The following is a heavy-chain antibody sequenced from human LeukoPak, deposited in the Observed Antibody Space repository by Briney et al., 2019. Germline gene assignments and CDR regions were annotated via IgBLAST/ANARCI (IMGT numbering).Heavy chain of an antibody. CDR1: GGSISSYY. V-gene: IGHV4-59*08. J-gene: IGHJ4*02. CDR3: ARLRIPYYYDSSGS. CDR2: IYYSGST. D-gene: IGHD3-22*01. Sequence: SETLSLTCTVSGGSISSYYWSWIRQPPGKGLEWIGYIYYSGSTNYNPSLKSRVTISVDTSKNQFSLKLSSVTAADTAVYYCARLRIPYYYDSSGSWGQGTLVTVSS.